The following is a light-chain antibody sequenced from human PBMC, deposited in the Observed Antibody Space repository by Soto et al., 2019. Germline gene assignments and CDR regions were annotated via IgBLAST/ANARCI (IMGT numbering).Light chain of an antibody. CDR3: QQYHNWPIT. CDR2: DAS. Sequence: EIVMTQSPATLSVSPGERVTLSCRASQSVSSNLAWHQQKPGQAPRILMYDASTRATGIPARFSGSGSGTEFTLTISSLQSEDFAVYYCQQYHNWPITFGQGTRLEIK. J-gene: IGKJ5*01. CDR1: QSVSSN. V-gene: IGKV3-15*01.